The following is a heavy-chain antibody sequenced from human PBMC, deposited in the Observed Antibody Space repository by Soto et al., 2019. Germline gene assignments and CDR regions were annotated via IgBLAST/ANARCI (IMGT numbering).Heavy chain of an antibody. CDR1: GFTFSSYA. CDR2: ISSNGGST. CDR3: VKDLGYSSSWGNNWFDP. J-gene: IGHJ5*02. V-gene: IGHV3-64D*08. D-gene: IGHD6-13*01. Sequence: GGSLRLSCSASGFTFSSYAMHWVRQAPGKGLEYVSAISSNGGSTYYADSVKGRFTISRDNSKNTLYLQMSSLRAEDTAVYYCVKDLGYSSSWGNNWFDPWGQGTLVTVSS.